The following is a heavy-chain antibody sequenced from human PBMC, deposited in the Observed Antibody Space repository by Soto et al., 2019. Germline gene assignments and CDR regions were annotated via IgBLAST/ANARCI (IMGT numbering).Heavy chain of an antibody. V-gene: IGHV3-30-3*01. Sequence: PGGSLRLSCAASGFTFSSHAMHWVRQDPGKGLEWVAVISYDGSNKYYADSVKGRFTISRDNSKNTLYLQMNSLRAEDTAVYYCARDREYYYGSGTYYYYYGMDVWGQGTTVTVSS. CDR2: ISYDGSNK. CDR3: ARDREYYYGSGTYYYYYGMDV. CDR1: GFTFSSHA. D-gene: IGHD3-10*01. J-gene: IGHJ6*02.